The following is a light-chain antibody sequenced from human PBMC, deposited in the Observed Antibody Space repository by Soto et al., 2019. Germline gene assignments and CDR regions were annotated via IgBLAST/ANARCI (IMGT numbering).Light chain of an antibody. Sequence: QSVLPQPASVSGYPGQSIIISCTGTSSDIGAYNYVSWYQQHPGKVPTLVIHDVSNRPSGVSDRFSGSQSGNTASLTIAGLQAEDEADYYCSSFTTCSTVVFGGGTKLTVL. V-gene: IGLV2-14*01. CDR3: SSFTTCSTVV. CDR2: DVS. CDR1: SSDIGAYNY. J-gene: IGLJ3*02.